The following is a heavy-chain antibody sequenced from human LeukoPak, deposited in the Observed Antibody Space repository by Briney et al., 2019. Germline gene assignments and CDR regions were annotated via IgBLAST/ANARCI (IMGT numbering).Heavy chain of an antibody. CDR3: ARGRGYYDSSGYYSAFDY. V-gene: IGHV3-7*03. Sequence: GGSLRLSCAASGFTFSSYWMNWARQAPGKGLEWVASINHNGNVNYYVDSVEGRFTISRDNAKNSLYLQMSNLRAEDTAVYFCARGRGYYDSSGYYSAFDYWGQGTLVTVSS. D-gene: IGHD3-22*01. J-gene: IGHJ4*02. CDR2: INHNGNVN. CDR1: GFTFSSYW.